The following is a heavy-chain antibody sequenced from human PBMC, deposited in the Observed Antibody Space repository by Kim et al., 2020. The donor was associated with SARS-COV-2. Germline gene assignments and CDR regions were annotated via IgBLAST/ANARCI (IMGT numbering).Heavy chain of an antibody. J-gene: IGHJ5*02. V-gene: IGHV4-34*01. D-gene: IGHD6-19*01. CDR2: INHSGST. CDR1: GGSFSGYY. CDR3: ARGRSPPEGSSGWYRNWFDP. Sequence: SETLSLTCAVYGGSFSGYYWSWIRQPPGKGLEWIGEINHSGSTNYNPSLKSRVTISVDTSKNQFSLKLSSVTAADTAVYYCARGRSPPEGSSGWYRNWFDPWGQGTLVTVSS.